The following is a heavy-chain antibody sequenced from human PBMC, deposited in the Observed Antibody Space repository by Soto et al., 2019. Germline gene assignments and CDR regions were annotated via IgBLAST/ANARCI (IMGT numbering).Heavy chain of an antibody. CDR2: MSIGDAKT. J-gene: IGHJ4*02. CDR1: GFTFSYYS. Sequence: PGESLKISCAASGFTFSYYSMAWVRQTPEKGLEWVSGMSIGDAKTFYIDSVGGRFTVSRDSVKNTVDLQMNSLRAEDTALYYCARWDGYADLWGQGTLVTVSS. CDR3: ARWDGYADL. V-gene: IGHV3-23*01. D-gene: IGHD5-12*01.